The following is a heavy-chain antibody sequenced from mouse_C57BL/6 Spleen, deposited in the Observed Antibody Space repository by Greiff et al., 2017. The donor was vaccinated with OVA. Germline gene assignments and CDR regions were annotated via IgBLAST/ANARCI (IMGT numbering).Heavy chain of an antibody. J-gene: IGHJ2*01. CDR2: INPNNGGT. CDR1: GYTFTDYN. CDR3: ARCGNYVAYFDY. D-gene: IGHD2-1*01. Sequence: EVQLQQSGPELVKPGASVKMSCKASGYTFTDYNMHWVKQSHGKSLEWIGYINPNNGGTSYNQKFKGKATLTVNKSSSTAYMELRSLTSEDSAVYYCARCGNYVAYFDYWGQGTTLTVSS. V-gene: IGHV1-22*01.